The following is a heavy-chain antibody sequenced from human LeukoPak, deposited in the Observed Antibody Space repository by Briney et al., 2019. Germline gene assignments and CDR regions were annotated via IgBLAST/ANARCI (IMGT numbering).Heavy chain of an antibody. CDR2: TDRDGKTT. CDR3: AAESSAWSAFDI. V-gene: IGHV3-74*01. CDR1: GITFSSHW. Sequence: GGSLRLSCAASGITFSSHWMFWVRQAPGKGLVWVSQTDRDGKTTGYADSVKGRFTISRDNAKNTLYLQMNSLRAEDTAVYYCAAESSAWSAFDIWGQGTMVTVSA. D-gene: IGHD6-19*01. J-gene: IGHJ3*02.